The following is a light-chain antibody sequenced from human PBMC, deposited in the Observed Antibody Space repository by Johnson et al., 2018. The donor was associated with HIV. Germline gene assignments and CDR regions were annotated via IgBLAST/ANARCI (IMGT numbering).Light chain of an antibody. CDR3: GTWDNSLSAYV. J-gene: IGLJ1*01. CDR2: ENN. V-gene: IGLV1-51*02. Sequence: QSVLTQPPSVSAAPGQKVTISCSGSSSNIGNNYVSWYQQLPGTAPKLLIYENNKLPSGIPDRFSGSKSDTSATLGITGLQTGDEADYFCGTWDNSLSAYVFATGPNVTGL. CDR1: SSNIGNNY.